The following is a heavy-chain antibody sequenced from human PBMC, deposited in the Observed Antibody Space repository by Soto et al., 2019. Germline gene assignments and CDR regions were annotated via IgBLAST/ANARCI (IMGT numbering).Heavy chain of an antibody. J-gene: IGHJ4*02. CDR1: GGSISSYY. CDR2: IYYSGST. CDR3: ARGIEEVDY. V-gene: IGHV4-59*01. Sequence: SETLSLTCTVSGGSISSYYWSWIRQPPGKGLEWIGYIYYSGSTNYNPSLKSRVTISVDTSKNQFSLKLSSVTAADTAVYYCARGIEEVDYWGQGTLVTVSS.